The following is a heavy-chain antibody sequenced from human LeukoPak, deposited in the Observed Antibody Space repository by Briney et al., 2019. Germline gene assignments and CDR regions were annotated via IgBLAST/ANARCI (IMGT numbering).Heavy chain of an antibody. Sequence: GASVKVSCKASGYTFTSYYMRWVRQAPGQGLEWMGIINPSGGSTSYAQKFQGRVTMTRDKSKNQFSLKLSSVTATDTAVYYCASLGSRPGYGSDYYYMDVWGKGTTVTISS. V-gene: IGHV1-46*01. CDR2: INPSGGST. CDR3: ASLGSRPGYGSDYYYMDV. J-gene: IGHJ6*03. D-gene: IGHD3-10*01. CDR1: GYTFTSYY.